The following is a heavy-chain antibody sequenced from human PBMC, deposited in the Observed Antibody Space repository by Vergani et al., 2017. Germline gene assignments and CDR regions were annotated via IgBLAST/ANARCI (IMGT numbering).Heavy chain of an antibody. V-gene: IGHV3-33*06. J-gene: IGHJ6*03. CDR1: GFRFSSYG. D-gene: IGHD2/OR15-2a*01. CDR2: IWYVGSNK. CDR3: AKDLGACNNNSCSYYMDV. Sequence: QVQLVESGGGVVQPGRSLRLSCAASGFRFSSYGMNWVRQAPGKGLEWVAVIWYVGSNKYYADSVKGRFTISRDNSQNTVNLQMNSLRVDDTAVYYCAKDLGACNNNSCSYYMDVWGKGTTVTV.